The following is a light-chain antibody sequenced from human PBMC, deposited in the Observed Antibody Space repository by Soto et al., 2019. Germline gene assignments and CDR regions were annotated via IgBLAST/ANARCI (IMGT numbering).Light chain of an antibody. Sequence: QSALTQPASVSGSPGQSITISCTGTSSDVGGYNYVSWYQQHPGKAPKLMIYDVSNRPSGVSNRFSGSKSGNTASLTIPGLQAEDEADYYCSSYTSSCTLMVFGGGTKLTVL. CDR3: SSYTSSCTLMV. CDR1: SSDVGGYNY. V-gene: IGLV2-14*01. J-gene: IGLJ2*01. CDR2: DVS.